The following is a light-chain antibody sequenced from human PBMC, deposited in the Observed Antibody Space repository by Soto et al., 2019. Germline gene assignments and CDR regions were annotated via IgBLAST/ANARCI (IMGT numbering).Light chain of an antibody. Sequence: IVMTQSPATVSASPGERVTLSCRASQSVSGNVAWYHQKPGQPPRLLVYGASTTATDIPARFFGSGSETDFTLTITRLQSEDFGTYYCQKFNSWPRTFGQGTKVDIK. V-gene: IGKV3-15*01. CDR1: QSVSGN. J-gene: IGKJ1*01. CDR2: GAS. CDR3: QKFNSWPRT.